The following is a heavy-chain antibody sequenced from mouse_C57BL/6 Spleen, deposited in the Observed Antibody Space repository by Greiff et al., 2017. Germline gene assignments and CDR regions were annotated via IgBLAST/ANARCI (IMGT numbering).Heavy chain of an antibody. CDR3: ARVGAY. J-gene: IGHJ3*01. Sequence: QVQLQQSGAELVRPGASVKLSCKASGYTFTSHGISWVKQSTGQGLEWIGEIYPRSGNTYYTEKFKGKATLTADKSSSTAYMELRSLTYEGAAVYCCARVGAYWGQGTLVTVAA. V-gene: IGHV1-81*01. CDR1: GYTFTSHG. CDR2: IYPRSGNT.